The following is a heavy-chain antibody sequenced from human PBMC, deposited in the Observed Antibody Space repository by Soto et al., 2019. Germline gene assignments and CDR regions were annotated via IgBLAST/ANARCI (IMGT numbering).Heavy chain of an antibody. D-gene: IGHD6-6*01. Sequence: SETLSLTCTVSGGSISSSSYYWGWIRQPPGKGLEWIGSIYYSGSTYYNPSLKSQVTISVDTSKNQFSLKLSSVTAADTAVYYCARQELVRHYYYGMDVWGQGTTVTVSS. CDR1: GGSISSSSYY. CDR2: IYYSGST. J-gene: IGHJ6*02. CDR3: ARQELVRHYYYGMDV. V-gene: IGHV4-39*01.